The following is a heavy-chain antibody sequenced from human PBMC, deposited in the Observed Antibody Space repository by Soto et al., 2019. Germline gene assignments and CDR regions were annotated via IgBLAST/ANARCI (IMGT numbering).Heavy chain of an antibody. CDR2: ITTSSSYT. CDR3: ARDMNSGTYHDY. J-gene: IGHJ4*02. V-gene: IGHV3-11*06. D-gene: IGHD1-26*01. CDR1: GFTFSDYH. Sequence: GGSLRLSCAASGFTFSDYHMSLIRQSPGKGLEWVSYITTSSSYTNYADSVKGRFTISRDNARNSLYLQMNGLRAEDTAVYYCARDMNSGTYHDYWGQGTLFTI.